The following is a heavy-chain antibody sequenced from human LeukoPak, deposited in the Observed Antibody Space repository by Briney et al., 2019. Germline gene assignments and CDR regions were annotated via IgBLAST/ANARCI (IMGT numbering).Heavy chain of an antibody. CDR2: LSGSGDET. J-gene: IGHJ3*02. D-gene: IGHD6-13*01. CDR1: GFAFSTYA. Sequence: GGSLRLSCAASGFAFSTYAMSWVRQAPGKGLEWVSALSGSGDETYYADSVKGRFTISRDNSKNTLYLQMNSLRAEDSALYYCARDRSYAFAIWGQGTMVTVSS. CDR3: ARDRSYAFAI. V-gene: IGHV3-23*01.